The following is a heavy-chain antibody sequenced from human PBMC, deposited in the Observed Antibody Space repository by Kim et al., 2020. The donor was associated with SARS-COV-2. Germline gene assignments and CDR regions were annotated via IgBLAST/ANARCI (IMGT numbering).Heavy chain of an antibody. D-gene: IGHD2-8*02. Sequence: SETLSLTCTVSSGSISSYYWSWIRQPPGKGLEWIGYIDYSGSTNYNPSLKSRVTISLDTSKNQFSLQINSVTAAETAVYYCARDSFNRSSTGGVFDAFDIWSQGTMVTVSA. V-gene: IGHV4-59*01. CDR3: ARDSFNRSSTGGVFDAFDI. J-gene: IGHJ3*02. CDR1: SGSISSYY. CDR2: IDYSGST.